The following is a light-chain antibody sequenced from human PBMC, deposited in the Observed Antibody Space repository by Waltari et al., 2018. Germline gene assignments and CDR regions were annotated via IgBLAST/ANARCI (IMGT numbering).Light chain of an antibody. CDR3: QQYDNLFT. Sequence: GDRVTLTCQASQDISNHLGWFQQKPGKPPQLLIYDTSTLEVGVPSRFRGSGSGTDFTFTISSLQPEDIATYYCQQYDNLFTFGPGTKVDLK. V-gene: IGKV1-33*01. CDR2: DTS. J-gene: IGKJ3*01. CDR1: QDISNH.